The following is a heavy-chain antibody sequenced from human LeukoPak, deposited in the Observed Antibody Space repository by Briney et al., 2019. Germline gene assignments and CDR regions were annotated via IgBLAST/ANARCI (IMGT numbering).Heavy chain of an antibody. Sequence: GGSLRLSCAASGFTFSSYGMHWVRQAPGKGLEWVAFIRYDGNNKYYADSVKGRFTISRDNSKNTLYLQMNSLRAEDTAVYYCAKDVSGSYSNFDYWGQGTLVTVSS. J-gene: IGHJ4*02. CDR2: IRYDGNNK. CDR3: AKDVSGSYSNFDY. V-gene: IGHV3-30*02. CDR1: GFTFSSYG. D-gene: IGHD1-26*01.